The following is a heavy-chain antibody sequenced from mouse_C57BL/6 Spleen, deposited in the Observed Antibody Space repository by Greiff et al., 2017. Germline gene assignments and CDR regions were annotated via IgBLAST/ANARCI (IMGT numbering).Heavy chain of an antibody. D-gene: IGHD2-5*01. J-gene: IGHJ4*01. CDR3: ARCYSNYAAMDY. CDR2: ISYDGSN. Sequence: VQLKESGPGLVKPSQSLSLTCSVTGYSITSGYYWTLIRQFPRNQLGLMGYISYDGSNNYNPSLKNRISITRDTSKNQFFLKLNSVTTEATATYYCARCYSNYAAMDYWGQGTSVTVSS. V-gene: IGHV3-6*01. CDR1: GYSITSGYY.